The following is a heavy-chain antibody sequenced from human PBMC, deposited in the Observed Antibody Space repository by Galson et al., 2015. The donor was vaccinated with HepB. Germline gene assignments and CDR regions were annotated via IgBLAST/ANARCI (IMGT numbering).Heavy chain of an antibody. CDR3: ATWVDTSGWYFFDY. CDR2: ISGYDGGT. CDR1: GCTFTKYG. J-gene: IGHJ4*02. V-gene: IGHV1-18*04. Sequence: SVKVSCKASGCTFTKYGISWVRQAPGQGLEWMGWISGYDGGTNYAQMFQGRVLMTTDTSTSTAYMELRSLRSDDTAMYYCATWVDTSGWYFFDYWGQGTLVSVSS. D-gene: IGHD6-19*01.